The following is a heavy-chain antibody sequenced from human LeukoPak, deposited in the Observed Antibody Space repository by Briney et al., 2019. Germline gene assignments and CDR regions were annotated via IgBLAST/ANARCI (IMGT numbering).Heavy chain of an antibody. CDR1: GFTFSSYG. Sequence: PGGSLRLSCAASGFTFSSYGMHWVRQAPGKGLEWVAVISYDGSNKYYADSVKGRFTISRDNSKNTLYLQMNSLRAEDTAVYYCAKDKVLMTGYSSGWPDYYYYYGMDVWGQGTTVTVSS. CDR2: ISYDGSNK. J-gene: IGHJ6*02. D-gene: IGHD6-19*01. V-gene: IGHV3-30*18. CDR3: AKDKVLMTGYSSGWPDYYYYYGMDV.